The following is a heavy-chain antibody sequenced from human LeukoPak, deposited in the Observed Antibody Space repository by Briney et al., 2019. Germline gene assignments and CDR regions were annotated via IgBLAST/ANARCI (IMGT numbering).Heavy chain of an antibody. Sequence: GGSLRLSCAASGFTFRNYWMGWVRQAPGKGLVWVANTKPDGSAAYYADSVRGRFTTSRDNANNMLYLQMNSLRAEDTAVYYCARDGGLNYNFDYWGQRTVITVS. CDR3: ARDGGLNYNFDY. CDR1: GFTFRNYW. V-gene: IGHV3-7*01. D-gene: IGHD1-7*01. CDR2: TKPDGSAA. J-gene: IGHJ4*02.